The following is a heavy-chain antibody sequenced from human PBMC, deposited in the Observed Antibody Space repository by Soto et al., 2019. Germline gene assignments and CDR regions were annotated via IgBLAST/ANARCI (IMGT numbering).Heavy chain of an antibody. J-gene: IGHJ5*02. CDR3: ARDYGSGSNWFDT. Sequence: SETLSLTCTVSGGSISSYYWSWIRQPPGKGLEWIGYIYYSGSTNYNPSLKSRVTISVDTSKNQFSLKLSSVTAADTAVYYCARDYGSGSNWFDTWGQGTLVPVSS. D-gene: IGHD3-10*01. V-gene: IGHV4-59*01. CDR2: IYYSGST. CDR1: GGSISSYY.